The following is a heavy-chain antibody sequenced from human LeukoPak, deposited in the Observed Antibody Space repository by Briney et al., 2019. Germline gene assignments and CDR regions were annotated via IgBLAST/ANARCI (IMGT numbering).Heavy chain of an antibody. CDR3: AKGSTIFGVVIRTYLDY. D-gene: IGHD3-3*01. V-gene: IGHV3-30*18. CDR1: GFTFSSYG. J-gene: IGHJ4*02. Sequence: PGRSLRLSCAASGFTFSSYGMHWVRQAPGKGLEWVAVISCDGSNKYYADSVKGRFTISRDNSKNTLYLQMDTLRAEDTAVYYCAKGSTIFGVVIRTYLDYWGQGTLVTVSS. CDR2: ISCDGSNK.